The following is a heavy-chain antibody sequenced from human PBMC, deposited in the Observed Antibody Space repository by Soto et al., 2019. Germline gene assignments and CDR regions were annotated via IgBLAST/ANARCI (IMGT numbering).Heavy chain of an antibody. D-gene: IGHD6-19*01. CDR1: GFTFSNAW. CDR3: TTDPAVAPYYYYYGMDV. CDR2: IKSKTDGGTT. V-gene: IGHV3-15*07. Sequence: GGSLRLSCAASGFTFSNAWMNWVRQAPGKGLEWVGRIKSKTDGGTTDYAAPVKGRFTISRDDSKNTLYLQMNSLKTEDTAVYYCTTDPAVAPYYYYYGMDVWGQGTTVTVSS. J-gene: IGHJ6*02.